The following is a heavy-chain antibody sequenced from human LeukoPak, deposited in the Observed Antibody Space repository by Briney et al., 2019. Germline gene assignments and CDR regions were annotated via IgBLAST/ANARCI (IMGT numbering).Heavy chain of an antibody. D-gene: IGHD4-17*01. CDR2: IYYSGST. CDR3: ARDRLTTVTRYYGMDV. J-gene: IGHJ6*04. Sequence: PSETLSLTCTVSGGSVSSSSYYWSWIRQPPGKGLEWIGYIYYSGSTNYNPSLKSRVTISVDTSKNQFSLKLSSVTAADTAMYYGARDRLTTVTRYYGMDVWGKGITVTVSS. V-gene: IGHV4-61*01. CDR1: GGSVSSSSYY.